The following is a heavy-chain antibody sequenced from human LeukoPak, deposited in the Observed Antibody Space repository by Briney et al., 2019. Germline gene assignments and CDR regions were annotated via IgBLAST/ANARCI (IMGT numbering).Heavy chain of an antibody. V-gene: IGHV1-69*13. J-gene: IGHJ2*01. CDR3: ARAREPDGPMTTVTTGYFDL. D-gene: IGHD4-17*01. CDR1: GGTFSSYA. CDR2: IIPIFGTV. Sequence: SVKVSCKAPGGTFSSYAISWVRQAPGQGLEWMGGIIPIFGTVNYAQKFQGRVTITADESTSTAYMELSSLRSEDTAVYYCARAREPDGPMTTVTTGYFDLWGRGTLVTVSS.